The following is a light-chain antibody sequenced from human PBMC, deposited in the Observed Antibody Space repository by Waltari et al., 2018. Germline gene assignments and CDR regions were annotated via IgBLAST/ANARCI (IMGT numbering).Light chain of an antibody. J-gene: IGLJ1*01. V-gene: IGLV2-14*03. Sequence: QSALTQPASVSGSPGQSITIPCTGTSSDVGGYKYGPWYQQHPGKAPKLMIYDVSNRPSGVSNRFSASKSGNTASLTISGLQAEDEADYYCSSYTTSSAYVFGTGTKVTVL. CDR2: DVS. CDR3: SSYTTSSAYV. CDR1: SSDVGGYKY.